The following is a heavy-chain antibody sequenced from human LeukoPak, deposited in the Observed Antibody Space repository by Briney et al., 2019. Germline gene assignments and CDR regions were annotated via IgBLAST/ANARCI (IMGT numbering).Heavy chain of an antibody. CDR1: GFTFSDYY. CDR2: ISSSGSTI. D-gene: IGHD3-22*01. V-gene: IGHV3-11*01. J-gene: IGHJ4*02. CDR3: AGQNYYDSSGYYPDY. Sequence: NPGGPLRLSCAASGFTFSDYYMNWIRQAPGKGLEWLSYISSSGSTIYYADSVRGRFTISRDNAKNSLYLQMNSLRAEDTAVYFCAGQNYYDSSGYYPDYWGQGTLVTVSS.